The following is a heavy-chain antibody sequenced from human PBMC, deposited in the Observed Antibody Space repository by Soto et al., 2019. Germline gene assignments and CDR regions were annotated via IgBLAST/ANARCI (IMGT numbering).Heavy chain of an antibody. CDR1: GFTFSSYA. CDR2: INAVDEYT. V-gene: IGHV3-23*01. Sequence: EVQLLESGGGWVQPGGSLRLSCAASGFTFSSYAMSWVRQAPGKGLEWVSSINAVDEYTKYADSVKGRFTISRDNPKNTVYLQMNSLRAEDTGVYYCAKNFYFDSWGQGTLVTVSS. J-gene: IGHJ4*02. CDR3: AKNFYFDS.